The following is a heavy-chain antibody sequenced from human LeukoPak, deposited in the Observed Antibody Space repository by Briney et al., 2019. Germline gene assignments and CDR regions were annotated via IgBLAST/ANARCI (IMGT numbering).Heavy chain of an antibody. CDR1: GFTFDDYA. D-gene: IGHD3-10*01. CDR2: ISGDGGST. Sequence: GGSLRLSCAASGFTFDDYAMHWVRQAPGKGLEWVSLISGDGGSTYYADSVKGRFTISRDNSKNSLYLQMNSLRTEDTALYYCAKVIPPNYYGSGSYSDYWGQGTLVTVSS. J-gene: IGHJ4*02. V-gene: IGHV3-43*02. CDR3: AKVIPPNYYGSGSYSDY.